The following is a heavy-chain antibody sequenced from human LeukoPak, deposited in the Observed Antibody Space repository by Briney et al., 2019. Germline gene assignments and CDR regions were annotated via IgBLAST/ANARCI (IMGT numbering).Heavy chain of an antibody. CDR3: ARDAVDTANAV. CDR1: GFTFTTYW. CDR2: INGDGSIT. Sequence: GGSLRLSCAASGFTFTTYWMHWVRQAPGKGLVWVSHINGDGSITSYADSVKGRFTISRDNAKNTLYLQMNSLRAEDTAVYYCARDAVDTANAVWGQGTTVTVSS. J-gene: IGHJ6*02. V-gene: IGHV3-74*01. D-gene: IGHD5-18*01.